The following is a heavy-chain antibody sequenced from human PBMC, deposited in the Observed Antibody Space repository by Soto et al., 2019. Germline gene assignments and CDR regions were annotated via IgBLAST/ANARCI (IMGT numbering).Heavy chain of an antibody. CDR3: ARDTSSGWYYFDY. V-gene: IGHV3-21*01. D-gene: IGHD6-19*01. Sequence: SLRLSCAASGFTFSSYSMNWVRQAPGKGLEWVSAISSDSSNIYYADSVKGRFTISRDNSKNTLYLQMNSLRAEDTAVYYCARDTSSGWYYFDYWGQGTLVTVSS. CDR2: ISSDSSNI. CDR1: GFTFSSYS. J-gene: IGHJ4*02.